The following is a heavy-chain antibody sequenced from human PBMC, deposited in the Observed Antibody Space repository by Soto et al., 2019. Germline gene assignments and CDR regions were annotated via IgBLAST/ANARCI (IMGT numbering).Heavy chain of an antibody. V-gene: IGHV3-30*18. CDR1: GVTFGSYG. D-gene: IGHD3-3*01. Sequence: GGSLRVSCGAAGVTFGSYGVHWVRQAPGKGLEWVAVISYDGSNKYYADSVKGRFTISRDNSKNTLYLQMNSLRAEDTAVYYCAKDVLRFLEWLAFYGMDVWGQGTTVTVSS. CDR3: AKDVLRFLEWLAFYGMDV. J-gene: IGHJ6*02. CDR2: ISYDGSNK.